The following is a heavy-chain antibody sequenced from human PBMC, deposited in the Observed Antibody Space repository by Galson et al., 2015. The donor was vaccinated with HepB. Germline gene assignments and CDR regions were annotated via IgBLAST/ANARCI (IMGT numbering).Heavy chain of an antibody. V-gene: IGHV1-69*04. Sequence: SVKVSCKASGGTFSSYAISWVRQAPGQGLEWMGRIIPILGIANYAQKFQGRVMITADKSTSTAYMELSSLRSEDTAVYYCAREALGVNWWLYYYFDYWGQGTLVTVSS. CDR1: GGTFSSYA. D-gene: IGHD3-22*01. CDR2: IIPILGIA. CDR3: AREALGVNWWLYYYFDY. J-gene: IGHJ4*02.